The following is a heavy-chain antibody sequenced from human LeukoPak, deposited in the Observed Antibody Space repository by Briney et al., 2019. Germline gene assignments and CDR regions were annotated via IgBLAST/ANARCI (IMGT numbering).Heavy chain of an antibody. Sequence: GGSLRLSCAASGFTVSSNYMTWVRQAPGKGLEWVSVTYSGGSTYYADSVKGRFTISRDNSKNTLYLQMNSLRAEDTAVYYCARVLSGGYRRVFDYWGQGTLVTVSS. CDR3: ARVLSGGYRRVFDY. CDR2: TYSGGST. V-gene: IGHV3-53*01. J-gene: IGHJ4*02. D-gene: IGHD5-12*01. CDR1: GFTVSSNY.